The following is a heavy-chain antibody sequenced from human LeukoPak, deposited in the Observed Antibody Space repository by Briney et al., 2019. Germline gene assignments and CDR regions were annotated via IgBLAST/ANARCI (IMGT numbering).Heavy chain of an antibody. J-gene: IGHJ4*02. D-gene: IGHD3-9*01. Sequence: SETLSLTCAVHGGSFSGYSWHWIRQSPGKGLEWIGEINRSGTTNYNESLKSRVTMSVDTSKIQFSLSLRSVTAADTAVYYCARVHYDILTGYYDYYFDYWGQGTLVTVSS. V-gene: IGHV4-34*01. CDR2: INRSGTT. CDR3: ARVHYDILTGYYDYYFDY. CDR1: GGSFSGYS.